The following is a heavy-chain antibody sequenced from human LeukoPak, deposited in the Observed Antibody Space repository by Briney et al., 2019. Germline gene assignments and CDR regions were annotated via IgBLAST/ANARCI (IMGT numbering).Heavy chain of an antibody. Sequence: SETLSLTCAVYGGSFSGYYWSWIRQPPGKGLEWIGEINHSGSTNYNPSLKSRVTISVDTSKNQFSLKLSSVTAADTAVYYCAVNSYAKDAFDIWGQGTMVTVSS. V-gene: IGHV4-34*01. CDR3: AVNSYAKDAFDI. CDR1: GGSFSGYY. J-gene: IGHJ3*02. D-gene: IGHD5-18*01. CDR2: INHSGST.